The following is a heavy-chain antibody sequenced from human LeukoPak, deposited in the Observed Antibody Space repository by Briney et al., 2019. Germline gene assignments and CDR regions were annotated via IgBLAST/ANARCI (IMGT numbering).Heavy chain of an antibody. CDR1: GFTFSSYS. CDR3: ARGVAVAGSWGVDY. Sequence: GGSLRLSCAASGFTFSSYSMNWVRQAPGKGLEWVSSISGSSSYIYYADSVKGRFTISRDNAKNSLYLQMNSLRAEDTAVYYCARGVAVAGSWGVDYWGQGTLVTVSS. D-gene: IGHD6-19*01. CDR2: ISGSSSYI. J-gene: IGHJ4*02. V-gene: IGHV3-21*01.